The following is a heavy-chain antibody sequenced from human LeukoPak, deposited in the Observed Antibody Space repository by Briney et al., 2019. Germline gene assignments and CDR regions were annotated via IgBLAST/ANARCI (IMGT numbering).Heavy chain of an antibody. Sequence: GGSLRLSCAASGFTFRSYSMNWVRQAPGKGLEWVSAISSSSSYIYYADSVRGRFTISRDNAKNSLYLQTNSLRAEDTAVYYCARAEGLCSSTNCYMPDDAFDIWGQGTVVTVSS. D-gene: IGHD2-2*02. CDR1: GFTFRSYS. V-gene: IGHV3-21*01. J-gene: IGHJ3*02. CDR3: ARAEGLCSSTNCYMPDDAFDI. CDR2: ISSSSSYI.